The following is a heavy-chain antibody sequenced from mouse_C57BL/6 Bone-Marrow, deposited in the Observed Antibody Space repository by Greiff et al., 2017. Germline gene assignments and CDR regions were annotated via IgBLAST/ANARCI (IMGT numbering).Heavy chain of an antibody. CDR1: GYSFTGYY. J-gene: IGHJ2*01. D-gene: IGHD2-1*01. Sequence: VQLQQSGPELVKPGASVKISCKASGYSFTGYYMNWVKQSPEKSLEWIGEINPSTGGTTYNQKFKAKATLTVDKSSSTAYMQLKSLTSEDSAVYYCARERGGIYPDYWGQVTTLTVSS. V-gene: IGHV1-42*01. CDR2: INPSTGGT. CDR3: ARERGGIYPDY.